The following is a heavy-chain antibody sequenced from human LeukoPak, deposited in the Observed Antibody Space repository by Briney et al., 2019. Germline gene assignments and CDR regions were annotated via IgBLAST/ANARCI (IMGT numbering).Heavy chain of an antibody. CDR2: ISSSSSYI. CDR3: AREGSYSSGWETIDY. J-gene: IGHJ4*02. CDR1: GFTFSSYS. D-gene: IGHD6-19*01. Sequence: PGGSLRLSCAASGFTFSSYSMNWVRQAPGKGLEWVSSISSSSSYIYYADSVKGRFTISRDNAKNSLYLQMNSLRAEDTAVYYCAREGSYSSGWETIDYWGQGTLVTVSS. V-gene: IGHV3-21*01.